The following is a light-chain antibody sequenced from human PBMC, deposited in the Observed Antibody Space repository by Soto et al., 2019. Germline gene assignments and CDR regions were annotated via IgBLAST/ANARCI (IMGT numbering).Light chain of an antibody. V-gene: IGLV2-14*01. CDR3: SSYTSSTTYV. CDR2: GVN. J-gene: IGLJ1*01. CDR1: SSDVGGYGY. Sequence: QSDLTQPASVSGSPGQSITISCTGTSSDVGGYGYVSWYQQHPGKAPKLMIYGVNNRPSGVSYRFSGSKSGNTASLTISGLQAEDEADYYCSSYTSSTTYVFGTGTKLTFL.